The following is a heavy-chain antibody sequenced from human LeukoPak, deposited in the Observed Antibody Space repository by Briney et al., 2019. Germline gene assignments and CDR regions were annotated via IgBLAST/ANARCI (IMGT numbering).Heavy chain of an antibody. CDR1: GYRFTSFW. CDR2: INRGDSDT. J-gene: IGHJ6*01. CDR3: ATTTGGVAGNSPFYYYGADV. Sequence: GESLKISCKASGYRFTSFWIGWVRQMPGKGLEWMGSINRGDSDTRYSPSFQGQVTISADQTITTAHLQWSSLKASDSGIYYCATTTGGVAGNSPFYYYGADVWGQGTTVTVSS. V-gene: IGHV5-51*01. D-gene: IGHD4-23*01.